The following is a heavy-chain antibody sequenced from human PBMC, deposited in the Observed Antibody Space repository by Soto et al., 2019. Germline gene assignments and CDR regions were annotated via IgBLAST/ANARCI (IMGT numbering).Heavy chain of an antibody. CDR3: ARPVYMSRRSLSGY. Sequence: ASVKVSCKASGYTFTSYDINWVRQATGQGLEWMGWMNPNSGNTGYAQKFQGRVTMTRKNSICTAYMELSSLRSEESAWYYCARPVYMSRRSLSGYWGQGTLVTVSS. V-gene: IGHV1-8*01. J-gene: IGHJ4*02. CDR2: MNPNSGNT. D-gene: IGHD1-20*01. CDR1: GYTFTSYD.